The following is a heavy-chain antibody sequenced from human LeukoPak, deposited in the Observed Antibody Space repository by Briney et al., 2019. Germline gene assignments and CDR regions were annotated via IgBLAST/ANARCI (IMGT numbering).Heavy chain of an antibody. D-gene: IGHD2-8*01. Sequence: GGSLRLSCAASGFIFSSYAMSWVRQAPGKGLEWVSTISGSGGSTYYADSVKGRFTISRDNSKNTVYLQMNSLRAEDTAVYYCAKDRSCINGVCHGDFDYLGQGTLVTVSS. V-gene: IGHV3-23*01. J-gene: IGHJ4*02. CDR2: ISGSGGST. CDR1: GFIFSSYA. CDR3: AKDRSCINGVCHGDFDY.